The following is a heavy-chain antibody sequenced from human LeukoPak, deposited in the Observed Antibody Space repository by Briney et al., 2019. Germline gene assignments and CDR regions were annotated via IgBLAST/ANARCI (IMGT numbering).Heavy chain of an antibody. CDR3: ARGTSLPDY. Sequence: PGGSLRLSCEASGFTFNNYVMTWVRQAPGKGLEWVSSISASAAMTYYADSVKGRFTVSRDNSKNTLYLQMNSLRAEDTAVYYCARGTSLPDYWGQGTLVTVSS. D-gene: IGHD1-1*01. J-gene: IGHJ4*02. CDR1: GFTFNNYV. CDR2: ISASAAMT. V-gene: IGHV3-23*01.